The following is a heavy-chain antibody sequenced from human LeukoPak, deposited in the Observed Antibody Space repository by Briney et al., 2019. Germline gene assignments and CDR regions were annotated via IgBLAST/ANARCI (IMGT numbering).Heavy chain of an antibody. CDR2: IIPIFGTA. CDR3: ARDLSTNTPMPANF. D-gene: IGHD5-18*01. J-gene: IGHJ4*02. V-gene: IGHV1-69*13. Sequence: ASVKVSCKASGGTFSSYAITWVRQAPGQGLEWMGGIIPIFGTANYAQKFQGRVTITADESTSTAYMELSSLTSEDTAVYYCARDLSTNTPMPANFWGQGTLVTLSS. CDR1: GGTFSSYA.